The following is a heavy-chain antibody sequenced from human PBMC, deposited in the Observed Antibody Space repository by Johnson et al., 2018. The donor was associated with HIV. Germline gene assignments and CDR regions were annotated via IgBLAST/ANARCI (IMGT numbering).Heavy chain of an antibody. Sequence: VQVVESGGGLVQPGGSLRLSCAASGFTFSTYWMHWVRQAPGKGLAWVSRINSDGSSTSYADSVKGRFTISRDNAKNMLYLQMNSLTAEDTAFYYCARGWVGATLRAFDIWGQGTMVTVSS. CDR1: GFTFSTYW. CDR2: INSDGSST. V-gene: IGHV3-74*01. D-gene: IGHD1-26*01. CDR3: ARGWVGATLRAFDI. J-gene: IGHJ3*02.